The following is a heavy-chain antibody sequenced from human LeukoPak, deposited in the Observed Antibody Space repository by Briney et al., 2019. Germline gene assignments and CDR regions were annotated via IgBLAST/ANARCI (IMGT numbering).Heavy chain of an antibody. Sequence: GESLKISCKGSGYSFTSYWIGWVRQMPGKGPEWMGIIYPGDSDTRYSPSFQGQVTISADKSISTAYLQWSSLKASDTAMYYCARGYGSGLHGGTLGDYYYYMDVWGKGTTVTVSS. J-gene: IGHJ6*03. D-gene: IGHD3-10*01. CDR1: GYSFTSYW. CDR2: IYPGDSDT. CDR3: ARGYGSGLHGGTLGDYYYYMDV. V-gene: IGHV5-51*01.